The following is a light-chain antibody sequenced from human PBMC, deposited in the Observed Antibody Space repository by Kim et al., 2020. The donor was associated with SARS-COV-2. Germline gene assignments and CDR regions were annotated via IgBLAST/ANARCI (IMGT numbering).Light chain of an antibody. J-gene: IGKJ2*01. Sequence: QMTQSPSSLSASVGDRVTITCQASEDIRNYLSWYQLKPGKALKLLIHDASNLETGVPSRFSGSGSGTDFTFTINSLQPEDIATYYCQQYHSVPFTFGQGTKLEI. CDR2: DAS. CDR1: EDIRNY. V-gene: IGKV1-33*01. CDR3: QQYHSVPFT.